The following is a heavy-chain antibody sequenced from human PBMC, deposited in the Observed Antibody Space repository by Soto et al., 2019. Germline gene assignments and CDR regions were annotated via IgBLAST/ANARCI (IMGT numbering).Heavy chain of an antibody. CDR1: GGSISSSSYY. CDR2: IYYSGST. V-gene: IGHV4-39*07. J-gene: IGHJ5*02. CDR3: ARESRGSYSNWFDP. Sequence: SETLSLTCTVSGGSISSSSYYWGWIRQPPGKGLEWIGSIYYSGSTYYNPSLKSRVTISVDTSKNQFSLKLSSVTAADPAVYYCARESRGSYSNWFDPWGQGTLVTVSS. D-gene: IGHD1-26*01.